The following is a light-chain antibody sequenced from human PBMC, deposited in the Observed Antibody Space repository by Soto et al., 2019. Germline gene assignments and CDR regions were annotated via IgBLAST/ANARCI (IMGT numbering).Light chain of an antibody. CDR3: QHYNSYPWT. J-gene: IGKJ1*01. CDR2: KAS. Sequence: DIEMTQSASVLSAAVGGGVTIACGASQSISSWLAWYQQKPGKAPNLLIYKASHLESGVPSRFSGSGSGTEFTLTISSLQPGDFATYYCQHYNSYPWTLGQGTKVDIK. CDR1: QSISSW. V-gene: IGKV1-5*03.